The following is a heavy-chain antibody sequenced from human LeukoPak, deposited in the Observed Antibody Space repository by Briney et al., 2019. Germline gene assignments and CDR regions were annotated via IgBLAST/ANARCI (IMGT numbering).Heavy chain of an antibody. V-gene: IGHV3-23*01. CDR2: ISGRGGST. CDR1: GFTFSSYA. D-gene: IGHD2-2*01. CDR3: AKLAGYCSSTSCRQPLDV. J-gene: IGHJ6*02. Sequence: GGSLRLSCAASGFTFSSYAMSCVRQAPGKGLEGVSAISGRGGSTYYADSVKGRFTISRDNSKNTLYLQVNSLRAAATAVYYCAKLAGYCSSTSCRQPLDVWGQGTKVTVSS.